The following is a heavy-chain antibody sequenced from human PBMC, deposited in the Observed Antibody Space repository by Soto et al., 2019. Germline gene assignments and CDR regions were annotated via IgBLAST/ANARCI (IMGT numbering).Heavy chain of an antibody. CDR1: GFTFSSYS. Sequence: EVQLVESGGGLVKPGGSLRLSCAASGFTFSSYSMNWVRQAPGKGLEWVSSISSSSSYIYYADSVKGRFTISRDNAKNSLYLQMNSLRAEDTAVYYCARLGMGDGDYVEKNYWGQGTLVTVSS. D-gene: IGHD4-17*01. V-gene: IGHV3-21*01. J-gene: IGHJ4*02. CDR3: ARLGMGDGDYVEKNY. CDR2: ISSSSSYI.